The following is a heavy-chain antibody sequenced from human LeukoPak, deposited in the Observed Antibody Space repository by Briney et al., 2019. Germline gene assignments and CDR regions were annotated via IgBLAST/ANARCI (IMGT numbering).Heavy chain of an antibody. V-gene: IGHV3-30*18. Sequence: PGGSLRLSCAASGFSFSSCAMSWVRQAPGKGLEWVALISYDGGNKFYADSVRDRFTISRDNSKNTLFLQMNSLRIEDTAVYYCAKVFEVRGARRPKDYWGQGTLVIVSS. D-gene: IGHD3-10*01. CDR2: ISYDGGNK. CDR3: AKVFEVRGARRPKDY. CDR1: GFSFSSCA. J-gene: IGHJ4*02.